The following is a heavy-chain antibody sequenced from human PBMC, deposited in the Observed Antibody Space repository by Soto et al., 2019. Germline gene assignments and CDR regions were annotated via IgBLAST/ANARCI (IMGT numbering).Heavy chain of an antibody. CDR1: GVTFSSYS. J-gene: IGHJ6*02. D-gene: IGHD3-9*01. CDR2: ISSSSSTI. Sequence: GGSLRLSCAVSGVTFSSYSMNWVRQAPGKGLEWVSYISSSSSTIYYADSVKGRFTISRDNAKNSLYLQMNSLRDEDTAVYYCARDRDILTGWAGYYYYYGMDVWGQGTTVTVSS. CDR3: ARDRDILTGWAGYYYYYGMDV. V-gene: IGHV3-48*02.